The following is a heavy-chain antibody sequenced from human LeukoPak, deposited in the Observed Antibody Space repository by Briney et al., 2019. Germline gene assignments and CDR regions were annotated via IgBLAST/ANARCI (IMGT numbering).Heavy chain of an antibody. D-gene: IGHD4-17*01. CDR2: IYYSGST. V-gene: IGHV4-59*01. J-gene: IGHJ6*02. Sequence: KSSETLSLTCTVSGGSISSYYWSWIRQPPGKGLEWIGYIYYSGSTNYNPSLKSRVTISVDTSKNQFSLKLSSVTAADTAVYYCARAYDHGDFDYYYYGMDVWGQGTTVTVSS. CDR3: ARAYDHGDFDYYYYGMDV. CDR1: GGSISSYY.